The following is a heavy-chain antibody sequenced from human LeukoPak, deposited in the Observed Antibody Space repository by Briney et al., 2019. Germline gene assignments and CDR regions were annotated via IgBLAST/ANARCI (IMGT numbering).Heavy chain of an antibody. CDR2: ISGDGGST. D-gene: IGHD2-2*03. V-gene: IGHV3-43*02. CDR3: AKGRVRGTWIIGY. J-gene: IGHJ4*02. Sequence: QPGGSLRLSCAASGFTFDDYVMHWVRQAPGKGLEWVSLISGDGGSTYYADSLKGRFTISRDNSKKSLYLQINSLRTEDTALYYCAKGRVRGTWIIGYWGQGTLVTVSS. CDR1: GFTFDDYV.